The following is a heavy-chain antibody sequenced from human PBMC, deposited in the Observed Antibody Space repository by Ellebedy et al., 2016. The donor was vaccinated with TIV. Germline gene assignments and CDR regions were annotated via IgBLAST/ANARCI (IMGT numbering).Heavy chain of an antibody. CDR2: LWHDGSNK. CDR3: ARDGDLGYFDY. V-gene: IGHV3-33*01. Sequence: GESLKISCAASGFPFNRYGLHWVRQAPGKGLEWVAVLWHDGSNKYYADSVKGRFTISRDNSKNTVHLQMNSLRAEDTALYYCARDGDLGYFDYWGQGTLVTVSS. J-gene: IGHJ4*02. D-gene: IGHD7-27*01. CDR1: GFPFNRYG.